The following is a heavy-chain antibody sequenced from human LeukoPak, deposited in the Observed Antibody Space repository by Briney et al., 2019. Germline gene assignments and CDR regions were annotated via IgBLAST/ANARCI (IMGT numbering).Heavy chain of an antibody. CDR3: ARVGYGSGSYSTDY. V-gene: IGHV3-33*01. D-gene: IGHD3-10*01. Sequence: PGGSLRLSCAASGFTFSGYDMHWVRQAPGKGLEWVAVIWYDGSNKYYADSVKGRFTISRDNSKNTLYLQMNSLRAEDTAMYYCARVGYGSGSYSTDYWGQGTLSPSPQ. CDR1: GFTFSGYD. J-gene: IGHJ4*02. CDR2: IWYDGSNK.